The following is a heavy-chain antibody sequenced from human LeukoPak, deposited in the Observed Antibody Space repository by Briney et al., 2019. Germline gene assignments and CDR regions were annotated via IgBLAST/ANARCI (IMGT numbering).Heavy chain of an antibody. D-gene: IGHD6-19*01. J-gene: IGHJ4*02. CDR2: IRYDGSNK. Sequence: PGGSLRLSCAASGFTFSTYGIHWVRQAPGKGLEWVAFIRYDGSNKYYADSVKGRFTISRDNPKNTLYLQMNSLRPEGTAVYYCAKDLGSGWTTGPHQYFDYWGQGTLVTVSS. CDR3: AKDLGSGWTTGPHQYFDY. CDR1: GFTFSTYG. V-gene: IGHV3-30*02.